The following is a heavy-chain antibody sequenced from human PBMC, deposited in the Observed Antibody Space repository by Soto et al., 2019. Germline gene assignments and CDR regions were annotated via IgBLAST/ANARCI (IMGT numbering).Heavy chain of an antibody. V-gene: IGHV3-13*05. J-gene: IGHJ6*02. CDR3: ARGTGISNYYYYGMDV. Sequence: GRSLRLSGAASGFTFSSYGMHWVRQSTGKGLEWVSAIGTAGDPYYPGSVKGRFTISRENAKNSLYLQMNSLRAGDTAVYYCARGTGISNYYYYGMDVWGQGTTVTVSS. D-gene: IGHD2-15*01. CDR2: IGTAGDP. CDR1: GFTFSSYG.